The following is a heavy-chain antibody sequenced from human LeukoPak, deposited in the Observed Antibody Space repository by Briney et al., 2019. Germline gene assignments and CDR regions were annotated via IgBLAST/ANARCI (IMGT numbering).Heavy chain of an antibody. V-gene: IGHV1-46*01. CDR3: ARSKGGWLHTTSPSGMDV. Sequence: GASVKVSCKASGYTFTSYYIHWVRQAPGQGLEWMGIINLSGGNTIYAQKFQGRVTMTRDTSTSTVYMELSSLRSEDTAVYYCARSKGGWLHTTSPSGMDVWGQGTLVTVSS. J-gene: IGHJ4*02. CDR2: INLSGGNT. CDR1: GYTFTSYY. D-gene: IGHD2/OR15-2a*01.